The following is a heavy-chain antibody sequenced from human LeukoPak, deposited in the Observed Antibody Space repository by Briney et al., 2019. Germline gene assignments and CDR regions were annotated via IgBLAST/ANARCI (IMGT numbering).Heavy chain of an antibody. J-gene: IGHJ5*02. CDR2: INPNSGGT. CDR1: GYTFTGYY. D-gene: IGHD6-13*01. V-gene: IGHV1-2*06. Sequence: ASVKVSCKASGYTFTGYYMHWVRQAPGQGLEWMGRINPNSGGTNYAQKFQGRVTMTRDTSISTAYMELSRLRSDDTAVYYCARDGQQLVFSGGWFDPWGQGTLVTVSS. CDR3: ARDGQQLVFSGGWFDP.